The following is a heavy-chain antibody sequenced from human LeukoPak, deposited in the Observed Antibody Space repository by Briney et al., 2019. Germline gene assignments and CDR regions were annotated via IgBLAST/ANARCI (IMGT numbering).Heavy chain of an antibody. CDR3: AAVGADANLQCFDGMGV. D-gene: IGHD3-16*01. J-gene: IGHJ6*04. CDR2: IIPIFGTA. V-gene: IGHV1-69*06. CDR1: GGTFSSYA. Sequence: GSSVKVSCKASGGTFSSYAISWVRQAPGQGLEWMGGIIPIFGTANYAQKFQGRVTITADKSTSTAYMELSSLRSEDTAVYYCAAVGADANLQCFDGMGVWGKGTTVTVSS.